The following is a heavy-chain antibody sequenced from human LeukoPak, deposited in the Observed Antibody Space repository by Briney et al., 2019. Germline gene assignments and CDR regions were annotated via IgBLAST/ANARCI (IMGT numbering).Heavy chain of an antibody. D-gene: IGHD4-23*01. CDR3: AKDRYGGNSGYFQH. V-gene: IGHV3-9*01. CDR2: ISWNSGSI. CDR1: GFTFDDYA. Sequence: GRSLRLCCAASGFTFDDYAMHWVRQAPGKGLEWVSGISWNSGSIGYADSVKGRFTISRDNAKNSLYLQMNSLRAEDTALYYCAKDRYGGNSGYFQHWGQGTLVTVSS. J-gene: IGHJ1*01.